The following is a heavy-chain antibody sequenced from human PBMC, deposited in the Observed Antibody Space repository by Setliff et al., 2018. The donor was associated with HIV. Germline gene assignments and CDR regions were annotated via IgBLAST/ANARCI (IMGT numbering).Heavy chain of an antibody. Sequence: LRLSCAASGFTFSSYGMHWVRQAPGKGLEWVAFIRYDGATKYYGDSMKGRFTISRDNSKNTLYLQMNSLRAEDTAVYYCAKGRYSSGANYYYYYMDVWGKGTTVTVSS. CDR1: GFTFSSYG. D-gene: IGHD6-19*01. V-gene: IGHV3-30*02. CDR2: IRYDGATK. CDR3: AKGRYSSGANYYYYYMDV. J-gene: IGHJ6*03.